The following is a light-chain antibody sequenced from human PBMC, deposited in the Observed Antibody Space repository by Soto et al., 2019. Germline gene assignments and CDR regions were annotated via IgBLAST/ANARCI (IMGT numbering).Light chain of an antibody. V-gene: IGLV1-44*01. CDR3: TRWDDCLKGYD. CDR2: SNN. Sequence: QSVLTQPPSASVTPGQRVTISFSGSSSNIGSNTVNWYQQLPGTAPKLLIYSNNHRPSGVPDRFSGSKSGTSASLAISGLQSEDEASYYCTRWDDCLKGYDFGTWAKVTVL. J-gene: IGLJ1*01. CDR1: SSNIGSNT.